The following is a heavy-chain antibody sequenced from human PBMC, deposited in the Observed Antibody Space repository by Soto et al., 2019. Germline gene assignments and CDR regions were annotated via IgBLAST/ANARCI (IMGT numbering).Heavy chain of an antibody. CDR3: AREDDGGDRDYYGLDV. J-gene: IGHJ6*02. D-gene: IGHD2-21*02. CDR2: IYYSGSI. CDR1: GGSISSDIYH. Sequence: PSETLSLTCTVSGGSISSDIYHWPWIRPSPGKGLEWIGYIYYSGSIFYNPSFKSRVTISVDTSKNQFSLQLSSVTAADTAVYFCAREDDGGDRDYYGLDVWGQGTTVTVSS. V-gene: IGHV4-30-4*08.